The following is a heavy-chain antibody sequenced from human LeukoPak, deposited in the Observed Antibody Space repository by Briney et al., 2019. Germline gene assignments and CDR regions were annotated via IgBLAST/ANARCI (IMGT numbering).Heavy chain of an antibody. Sequence: GGSLRLSCAASGFTFSSYEMNWVRQAPGKGLEWVSYISSSGSTIYYADSVKGRFTISRDNTKNSLYLQMNSLRAEDTAVYYCASIVIVPAAISWGQGTLVTVSS. CDR2: ISSSGSTI. D-gene: IGHD2-2*02. V-gene: IGHV3-48*03. CDR1: GFTFSSYE. CDR3: ASIVIVPAAIS. J-gene: IGHJ5*02.